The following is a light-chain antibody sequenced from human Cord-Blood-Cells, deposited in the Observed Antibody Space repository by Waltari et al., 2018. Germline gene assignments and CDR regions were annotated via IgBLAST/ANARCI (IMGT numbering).Light chain of an antibody. V-gene: IGKV3-11*01. CDR1: ESVSCLGIHL. CDR3: LQSKNFPPLT. CDR2: QAS. Sequence: DMLVPQSPSSLAVSPGQSATIPSGASESVSCLGIHLIHWYQQKPGQPPKLLIYQASNKDTGVPARFSGSGSGTDFTLTINPVEANDTANYYCLQSKNFPPLTFGGGTKVEIK. J-gene: IGKJ4*01.